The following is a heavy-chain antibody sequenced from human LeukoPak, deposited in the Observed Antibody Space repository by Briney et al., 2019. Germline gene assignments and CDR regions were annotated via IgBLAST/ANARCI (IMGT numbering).Heavy chain of an antibody. CDR1: GFTFSSYA. CDR3: AKGIGSGWFWAFDY. J-gene: IGHJ4*02. V-gene: IGHV3-23*01. CDR2: ISGSGGST. Sequence: GGSLRLSCAVSGFTFSSYAMSWVRQAPGKGLEWVSAISGSGGSTYYADSVKGRFTISRDNSKNTLYLQMNSLRAEDTAVYHCAKGIGSGWFWAFDYWGQGTLVTVSS. D-gene: IGHD6-19*01.